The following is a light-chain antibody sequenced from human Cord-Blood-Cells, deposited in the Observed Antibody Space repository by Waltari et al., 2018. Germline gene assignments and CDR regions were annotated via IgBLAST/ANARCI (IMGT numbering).Light chain of an antibody. V-gene: IGKV1-39*01. CDR3: QQSYSTFSIT. J-gene: IGKJ5*01. CDR2: AAS. CDR1: QSISSY. Sequence: DIQMTQSPSSLSASVGDRVTITCRASQSISSYLNWYQQKPGKAPKLLIYAASSLQSGVPSRFSGSGSGTDFTLTISNLQPEDFATYYCQQSYSTFSITFGQGTRLEIK.